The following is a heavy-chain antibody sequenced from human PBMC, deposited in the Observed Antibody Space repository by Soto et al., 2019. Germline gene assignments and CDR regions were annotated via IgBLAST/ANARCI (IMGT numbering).Heavy chain of an antibody. Sequence: SQTLSLTCDISGGSVSTNDATWNWIRQSPSRGLEWLGRTYYRSKWYNDYAESVSSRIIISPDIHNTQISRQLNAVTPDDTSVNYCFRVVGNSWLHSWGQGSLVT. CDR3: FRVVGNSWLHS. D-gene: IGHD2-2*01. CDR2: TYYRSKWYN. CDR1: GGSVSTNDAT. V-gene: IGHV6-1*01. J-gene: IGHJ5*01.